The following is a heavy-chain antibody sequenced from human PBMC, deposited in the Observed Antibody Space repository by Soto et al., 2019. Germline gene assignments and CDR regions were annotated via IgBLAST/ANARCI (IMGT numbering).Heavy chain of an antibody. D-gene: IGHD2-2*01. CDR1: GGSLSPNY. CDR3: ARDVGSSHGPGHPHYFDY. CDR2: IYYSGTA. Sequence: SETLSLTCTVSGGSLSPNYWTWIRQPPGKGLEWIAYIYYSGTATYNPSLNSRVAISLDMSKNQISLTLSSVTAADTAVYYCARDVGSSHGPGHPHYFDYWGQGTLVTVS. J-gene: IGHJ4*02. V-gene: IGHV4-59*12.